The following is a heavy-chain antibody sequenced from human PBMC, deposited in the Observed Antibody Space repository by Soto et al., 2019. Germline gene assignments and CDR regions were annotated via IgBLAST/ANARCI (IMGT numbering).Heavy chain of an antibody. D-gene: IGHD6-19*01. Sequence: GGSLRLSCAASGFTFSNYAMNWVRQAPGKGLEWVSGITGSSGRTFYADSVKGRFTISRDNSKNTVYLQMNSLRAEDTAVYYCVKVPSIAVGGTWGWFDPWGQGTLVTVSS. CDR1: GFTFSNYA. J-gene: IGHJ5*02. CDR2: ITGSSGRT. CDR3: VKVPSIAVGGTWGWFDP. V-gene: IGHV3-23*01.